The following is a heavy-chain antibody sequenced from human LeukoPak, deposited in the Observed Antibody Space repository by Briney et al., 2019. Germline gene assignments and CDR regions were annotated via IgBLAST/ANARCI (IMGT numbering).Heavy chain of an antibody. CDR3: ARRNYDFWSGYLYGMDV. Sequence: SETLSLTRTVSGGSVSSGSYYWSWIRQPPGKGLEWIGYIYYSGSTNYNPSLKGRVTISVDTSKNQFSLKLSSVTAADTAVYYCARRNYDFWSGYLYGMDVWGQGTTVTVSS. CDR1: GGSVSSGSYY. J-gene: IGHJ6*02. D-gene: IGHD3-3*01. V-gene: IGHV4-61*01. CDR2: IYYSGST.